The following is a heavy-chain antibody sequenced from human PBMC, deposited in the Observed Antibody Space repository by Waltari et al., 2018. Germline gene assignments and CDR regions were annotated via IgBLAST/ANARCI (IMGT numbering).Heavy chain of an antibody. J-gene: IGHJ4*02. D-gene: IGHD6-19*01. Sequence: EVQLLESGGGLVQPGGSLSLSCPASGSTFSSYAMSWVRQAPGKGLEWVSAISGSGGNTYYADSVKGRFTISRDNSKNTLYLQMNSLRAEDTAVYYCTKRAESNGWTGWIFDYWGQGTLVTVSS. CDR1: GSTFSSYA. CDR3: TKRAESNGWTGWIFDY. CDR2: ISGSGGNT. V-gene: IGHV3-23*01.